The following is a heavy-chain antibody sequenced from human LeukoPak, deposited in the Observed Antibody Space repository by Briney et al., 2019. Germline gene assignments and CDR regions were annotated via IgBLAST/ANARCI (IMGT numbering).Heavy chain of an antibody. CDR3: ARGLYSTSRGYYYYYMDV. CDR1: GGSISGYY. D-gene: IGHD6-6*01. Sequence: KPSETLSLTCTVSGGSISGYYWSWIRHPPGKGLEWLGYIYYRGSLNYNPSLKSRFTISVHTPKNQFSLQLRSVTAADTAVYYCARGLYSTSRGYYYYYMDVWGKGTTVTVSS. J-gene: IGHJ6*03. V-gene: IGHV4-59*01. CDR2: IYYRGSL.